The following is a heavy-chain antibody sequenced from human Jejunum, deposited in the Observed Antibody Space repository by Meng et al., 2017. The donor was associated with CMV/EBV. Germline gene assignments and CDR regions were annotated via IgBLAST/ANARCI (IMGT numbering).Heavy chain of an antibody. V-gene: IGHV3-74*01. Sequence: QCVESGGGLVQSVGSLRLSCAASGFTFSSNWMHWVRQAPGKGLVWVSHINSDGSDTNYADSVKGRFTISRDNAKNTLYLQMNSLRDEDTAVYYCARVEQEMCWGQGTLVTVSS. CDR3: ARVEQEMC. CDR1: GFTFSSNW. J-gene: IGHJ4*02. D-gene: IGHD1/OR15-1a*01. CDR2: INSDGSDT.